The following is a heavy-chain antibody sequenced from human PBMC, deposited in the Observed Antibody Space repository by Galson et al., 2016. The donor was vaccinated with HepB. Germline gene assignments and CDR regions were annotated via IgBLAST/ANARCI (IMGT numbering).Heavy chain of an antibody. Sequence: SLRLSCAASGFTFRTYSMHWVRQAPGKGLEWVALISYDGSSEYYTDSVKGRFTISRDNSKNTLYLQMNSLRVDDTAIYYCAGKWAPGPFDHWGQGALVTVSS. D-gene: IGHD1-26*01. CDR3: AGKWAPGPFDH. CDR1: GFTFRTYS. CDR2: ISYDGSSE. V-gene: IGHV3-30*04. J-gene: IGHJ4*02.